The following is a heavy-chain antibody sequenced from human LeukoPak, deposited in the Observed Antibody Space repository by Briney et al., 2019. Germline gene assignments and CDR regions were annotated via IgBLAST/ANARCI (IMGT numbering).Heavy chain of an antibody. J-gene: IGHJ3*02. CDR3: ARSVPAATLDSDAFDI. D-gene: IGHD2-2*01. V-gene: IGHV1-18*01. Sequence: ASVKVSCKASGYTFTTYGISWVRQAPGQGLEWMGWINAYNGNIKYAQNLQGSVTMTTDTSISTAYMELRSLTSDDPAVYYCARSVPAATLDSDAFDIWGQGTMVIVSS. CDR2: INAYNGNI. CDR1: GYTFTTYG.